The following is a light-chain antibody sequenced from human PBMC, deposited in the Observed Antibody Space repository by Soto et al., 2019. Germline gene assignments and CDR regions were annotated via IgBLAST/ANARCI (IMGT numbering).Light chain of an antibody. CDR2: GAS. V-gene: IGKV3-20*01. J-gene: IGKJ1*01. Sequence: EIVLTQSPGTLSLSPGERATLSCRASQSVGSSYLAWYRQKPGQAPRLLIYGASSRATGIPDRFSGSGSGTDFTLTISRLEPEDFAVYYCQQYDSSPWTFGQGTKVEIK. CDR3: QQYDSSPWT. CDR1: QSVGSSY.